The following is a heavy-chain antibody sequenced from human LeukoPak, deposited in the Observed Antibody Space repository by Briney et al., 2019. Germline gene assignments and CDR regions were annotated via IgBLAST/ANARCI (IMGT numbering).Heavy chain of an antibody. J-gene: IGHJ4*02. CDR2: ISYDGSNK. CDR1: GFTFSSYG. V-gene: IGHV3-30*18. Sequence: PGGSLRLSCAASGFTFSSYGMLWVRQAPGKGLKWVAVISYDGSNKYYADSVKGRFTISRDNPKNTLYLQMNSLRAEDTAVYYCAKEHGDSAFDYWGQGTLVTVSS. CDR3: AKEHGDSAFDY. D-gene: IGHD4-17*01.